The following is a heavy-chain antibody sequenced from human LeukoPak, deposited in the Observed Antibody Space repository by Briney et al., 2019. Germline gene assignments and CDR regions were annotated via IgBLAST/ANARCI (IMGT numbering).Heavy chain of an antibody. D-gene: IGHD3-22*01. Sequence: LGESLKISCKGSGYSFTSYWIGWVRQMPGKGLEWMGIIYPGDSDTRYSPSFQGQVTISADKSISTAYLQWSSLKASDTVMYYCARPAMSYGSSGYYPLYYFDYWGQGTLVTVSS. V-gene: IGHV5-51*01. CDR1: GYSFTSYW. CDR2: IYPGDSDT. CDR3: ARPAMSYGSSGYYPLYYFDY. J-gene: IGHJ4*02.